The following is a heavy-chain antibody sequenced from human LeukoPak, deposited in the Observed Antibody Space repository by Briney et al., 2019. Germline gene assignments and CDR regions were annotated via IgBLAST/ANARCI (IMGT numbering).Heavy chain of an antibody. J-gene: IGHJ4*02. CDR1: GFTFSSYS. CDR2: ISSSSSTI. CDR3: ARAPYYYDSSGYYHYFDN. D-gene: IGHD3-22*01. V-gene: IGHV3-48*01. Sequence: GGSLRHPCAASGFTFSSYSLNWVRQAPGKGLEWVSYISSSSSTIYYADSVKGRFTISRDNAKNSLYLQMDSLRAEDTAVYYCARAPYYYDSSGYYHYFDNWGQGKLVTVSS.